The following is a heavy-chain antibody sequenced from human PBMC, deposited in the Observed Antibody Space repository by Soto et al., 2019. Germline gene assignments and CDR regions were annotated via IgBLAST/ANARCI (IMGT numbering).Heavy chain of an antibody. CDR3: AKDPTDDYGDYGGFDY. V-gene: IGHV3-30*18. CDR2: ISYDGSNK. J-gene: IGHJ4*02. CDR1: GFTFSSYG. D-gene: IGHD4-17*01. Sequence: GGSLRLSCAASGFTFSSYGMHWVRQAPGKGLEWVAVISYDGSNKYYADSVKGRFTISRDNSKNTLYLQMNSLRAEDTAVYYCAKDPTDDYGDYGGFDYWGQGTLVTVSS.